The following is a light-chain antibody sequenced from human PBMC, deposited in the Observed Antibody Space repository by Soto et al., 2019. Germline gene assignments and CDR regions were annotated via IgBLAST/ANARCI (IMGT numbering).Light chain of an antibody. CDR2: TNN. CDR3: AAWDGGLDGVV. Sequence: QSALTQPPSASGTPGQRVTVSCSGSSSNIGSNTVTWYQQVPGAAPKLLISTNNQRPSGVPDRFSGSKSGTSATLAISGLQSEDEADYYCAAWDGGLDGVVFGGGTKVTVL. J-gene: IGLJ2*01. V-gene: IGLV1-44*01. CDR1: SSNIGSNT.